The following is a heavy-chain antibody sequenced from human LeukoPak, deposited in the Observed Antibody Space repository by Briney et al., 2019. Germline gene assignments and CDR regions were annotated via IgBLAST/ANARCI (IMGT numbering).Heavy chain of an antibody. CDR3: ARSGAFTIFGVVIKVYYYYGMDV. Sequence: ASVKVSCKVSGYTLTELSMHWVRQAPGQGLEWMGWISAYNGNTNYAQKLQGRVTMTTDTSTSTAYMELRSLRSDDTAVYYCARSGAFTIFGVVIKVYYYYGMDVWGQGTTVTVSS. D-gene: IGHD3-3*01. J-gene: IGHJ6*02. CDR2: ISAYNGNT. CDR1: GYTLTELS. V-gene: IGHV1-18*01.